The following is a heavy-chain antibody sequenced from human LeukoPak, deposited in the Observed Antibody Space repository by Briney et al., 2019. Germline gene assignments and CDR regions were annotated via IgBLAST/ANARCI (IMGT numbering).Heavy chain of an antibody. CDR1: GYTFTSYD. CDR3: ARARFLEWFYYYYGMDV. J-gene: IGHJ6*02. Sequence: GASVKVSCKASGYTFTSYDINWVRQATGQGPEWMGWMNPNSGNTGYAQKFQGRVTMTRNTSISTAYMELSSLRSEDTAVYYCARARFLEWFYYYYGMDVWGQGTTVTVSS. CDR2: MNPNSGNT. V-gene: IGHV1-8*01. D-gene: IGHD3-3*01.